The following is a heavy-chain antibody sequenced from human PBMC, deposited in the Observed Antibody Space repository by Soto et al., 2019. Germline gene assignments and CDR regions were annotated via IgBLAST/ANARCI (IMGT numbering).Heavy chain of an antibody. CDR2: INPSGGST. CDR1: GYTFTSYY. D-gene: IGHD2-2*01. J-gene: IGHJ5*02. CDR3: ARAALQVPAAPGWFDP. Sequence: QVQLVQSGAEVKKPGASVKVSCKASGYTFTSYYMHWVRQAPGQGLEWMGIINPSGGSTSYAQKFQGRVTMARDMSTSTGDMELCSLRSEDTAVYYCARAALQVPAAPGWFDPWCQGTLVTVSS. V-gene: IGHV1-46*01.